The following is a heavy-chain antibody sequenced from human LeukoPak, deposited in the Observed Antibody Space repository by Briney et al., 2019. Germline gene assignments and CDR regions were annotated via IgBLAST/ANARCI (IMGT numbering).Heavy chain of an antibody. CDR3: ASYSSGWYGY. D-gene: IGHD6-19*01. Sequence: GASVTVSLTSSVYTFTIYGISWVRQAPGQGRGWMGWISAYDGNTNYAQKLQGRVTMTTDTSTSTAYMELRSLRSDDTAVYYCASYSSGWYGYWGQGTLVTVSS. CDR2: ISAYDGNT. J-gene: IGHJ4*02. V-gene: IGHV1-18*01. CDR1: VYTFTIYG.